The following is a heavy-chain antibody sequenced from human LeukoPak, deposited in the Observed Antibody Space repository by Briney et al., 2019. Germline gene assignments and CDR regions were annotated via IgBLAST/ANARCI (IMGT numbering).Heavy chain of an antibody. CDR2: IWYDGSNK. D-gene: IGHD3-16*01. V-gene: IGHV3-33*01. CDR1: GFTFSSYG. Sequence: PGGSLRLSCAASGFTFSSYGMHWVRQAPGKGLEWVAVIWYDGSNKYYADSVKGRFTISRDNSKNTLYLQMNSLRAEDTAVYYCARGWGSNVYASAFDVWGQGTMVTVSS. CDR3: ARGWGSNVYASAFDV. J-gene: IGHJ3*01.